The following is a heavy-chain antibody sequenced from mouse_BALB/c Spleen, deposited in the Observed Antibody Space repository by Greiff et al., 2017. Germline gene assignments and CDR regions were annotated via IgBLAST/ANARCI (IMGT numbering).Heavy chain of an antibody. D-gene: IGHD2-2*01. Sequence: VQLKQSGAELVKPGASVKLSCTASGFNIKDTYMHWVKQRPEQGLEWIGRIDPANGNTKYDPKFQGKATITADTSSNTAYLQLSSLTSEDTAVYYCARSGGYDGPWFAYWGQGTLVTVSA. V-gene: IGHV14-3*02. CDR2: IDPANGNT. CDR3: ARSGGYDGPWFAY. CDR1: GFNIKDTY. J-gene: IGHJ3*01.